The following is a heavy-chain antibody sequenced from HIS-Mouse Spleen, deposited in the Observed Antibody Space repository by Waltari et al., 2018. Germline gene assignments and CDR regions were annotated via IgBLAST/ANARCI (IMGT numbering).Heavy chain of an antibody. CDR1: GFSPSTSGMW. CDR3: ARIAEGYTSGWYAFDY. J-gene: IGHJ4*02. CDR2: IDWDDDK. Sequence: QVTLRESGPALVKPTQTLTLTCTFPGFSPSTSGMWVSWIRHPPGKPLEWLARIDWDDDKYYSTSLKTRLTISRDTSKNQVVLTMTNMDPLDTATYYCARIAEGYTSGWYAFDYWGQGTLVTVSS. D-gene: IGHD6-19*01. V-gene: IGHV2-70*15.